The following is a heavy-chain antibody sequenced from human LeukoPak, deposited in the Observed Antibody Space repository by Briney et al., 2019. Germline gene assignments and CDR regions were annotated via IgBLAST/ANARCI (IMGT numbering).Heavy chain of an antibody. J-gene: IGHJ6*03. Sequence: PGGSLRLSCAASGFTFSSYAMSWVRQAPGKGLEWVSAISGSGGSTYYADSVKGRFTISRDNSKSTLYLQMNSLRAEDTAVYYCANPFSTPRSNHYIDVWGKGTTVTVSS. D-gene: IGHD2-2*01. V-gene: IGHV3-23*01. CDR2: ISGSGGST. CDR3: ANPFSTPRSNHYIDV. CDR1: GFTFSSYA.